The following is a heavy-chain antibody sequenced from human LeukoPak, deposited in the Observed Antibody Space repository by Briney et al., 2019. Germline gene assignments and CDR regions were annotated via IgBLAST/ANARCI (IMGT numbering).Heavy chain of an antibody. CDR2: IKQDGSEK. V-gene: IGHV3-7*05. CDR1: GFTFSSYW. Sequence: GGSLRLSCAASGFTFSSYWMSWVRQAPGKGLEWVANIKQDGSEKYYVDSVKGRFTISRDNAKSSLFLQMNSLRAEDTAVYYCGRKERWLQSDNWGQGTLVTVSS. CDR3: GRKERWLQSDN. J-gene: IGHJ4*02. D-gene: IGHD5-24*01.